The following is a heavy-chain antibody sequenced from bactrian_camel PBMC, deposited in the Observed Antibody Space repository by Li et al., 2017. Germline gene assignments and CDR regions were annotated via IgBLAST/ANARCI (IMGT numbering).Heavy chain of an antibody. CDR2: IHTSSGNS. Sequence: SGGGSVEAGGSLTLTCVASGYTYNGYCMGWFRQAPGKERERVAVIHTSSGNSNYADSVKGRFTISQDDAKNTVYLQMSSLKPEDTAMYRCASYLCLRGLRTLVRGEEPDHWGQGTQVTVS. CDR3: ASYLCLRGLRTLVRGEEPDH. CDR1: GYTYNGYC. V-gene: IGHV3S25*01. D-gene: IGHD6*01. J-gene: IGHJ4*01.